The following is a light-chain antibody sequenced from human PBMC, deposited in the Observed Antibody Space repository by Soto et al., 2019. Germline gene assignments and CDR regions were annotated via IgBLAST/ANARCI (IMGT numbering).Light chain of an antibody. Sequence: DIQMTQSPSTLSASVGDRLTITCRASQSINNWLAWYQKKPGRAPKLLIYKASVLETVAPSRFSGTGSGTEFTLTINGLQPDDFATYYCQQYNSYSFGQGTKVDIK. CDR1: QSINNW. J-gene: IGKJ1*01. V-gene: IGKV1-5*03. CDR2: KAS. CDR3: QQYNSYS.